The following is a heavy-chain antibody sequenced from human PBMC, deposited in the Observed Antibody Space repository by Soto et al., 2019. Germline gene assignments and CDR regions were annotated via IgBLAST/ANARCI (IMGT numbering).Heavy chain of an antibody. J-gene: IGHJ6*02. V-gene: IGHV3-21*01. CDR1: GFTFSSYS. CDR3: ATHHRYCSGSSCRPYYYYYGMDV. D-gene: IGHD2-15*01. CDR2: ISGTSDYI. Sequence: GGSLRLSCAASGFTFSSYSMNWVRQAPGRGLEWVAAISGTSDYIYYADAVKGRFTISRDNAKTSLYIQMNSLRAEDTAVYYCATHHRYCSGSSCRPYYYYYGMDVWGQGTTVTVSS.